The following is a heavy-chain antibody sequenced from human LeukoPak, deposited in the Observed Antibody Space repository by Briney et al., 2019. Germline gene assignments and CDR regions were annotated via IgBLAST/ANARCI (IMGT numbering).Heavy chain of an antibody. CDR1: GFTFSSYA. J-gene: IGHJ4*02. CDR2: ISGSGGST. D-gene: IGHD3-10*01. V-gene: IGHV3-23*01. Sequence: GGSLRLSCAASGFTFSSYAMSWVRQAPGKGLEWVSAISGSGGSTYYADSVKGRFTISRDNSKNTLYLQMNSLRAEDTAVYYCANIYYYGSGSYYDDGYWGQGTLVTVSS. CDR3: ANIYYYGSGSYYDDGY.